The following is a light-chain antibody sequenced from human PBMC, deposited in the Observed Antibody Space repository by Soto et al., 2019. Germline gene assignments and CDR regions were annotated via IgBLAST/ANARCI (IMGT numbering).Light chain of an antibody. Sequence: QSALTQPASVSGSPGQSITISCTGTNSDVGSYNHVSWYQQHPGKAPKLMIYDDNKRPSGVSNRFSGSKSGNTASLTISGLQVEDEADYYCCSYAGSRTYLFGGGTKVTVL. CDR3: CSYAGSRTYL. CDR1: NSDVGSYNH. CDR2: DDN. J-gene: IGLJ2*01. V-gene: IGLV2-23*01.